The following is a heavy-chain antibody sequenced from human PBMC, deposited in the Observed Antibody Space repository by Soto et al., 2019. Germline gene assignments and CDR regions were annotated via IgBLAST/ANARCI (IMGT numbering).Heavy chain of an antibody. CDR1: GGSISSGDYY. CDR3: ARWWSGSRQGFDP. D-gene: IGHD3-3*01. Sequence: QVQLQESGPGLVKPSQTLSLTFTVSGGSISSGDYYWSWIRQHPGKGLEWIGYIYYSGSTYYNPSLKSRVTISVDTSKNQFSLKLSSVTAADTAVYYCARWWSGSRQGFDPWGQGNPGHRLL. CDR2: IYYSGST. V-gene: IGHV4-31*03. J-gene: IGHJ5*02.